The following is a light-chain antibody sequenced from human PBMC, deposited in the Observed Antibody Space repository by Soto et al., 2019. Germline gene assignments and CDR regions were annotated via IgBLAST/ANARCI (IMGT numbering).Light chain of an antibody. CDR2: SDD. V-gene: IGLV1-44*01. CDR1: NSNIGRYS. CDR3: AAWDDNLNGPL. J-gene: IGLJ3*02. Sequence: QSVLTQPPSLSGTPGQRFTISCSGSNSNIGRYSVNWYQHFPGTAPKILIYSDDERPSGVPDRFSGSKSGTSASLAISGLQSEDEAEYYCAAWDDNLNGPLFGGGNKLTVL.